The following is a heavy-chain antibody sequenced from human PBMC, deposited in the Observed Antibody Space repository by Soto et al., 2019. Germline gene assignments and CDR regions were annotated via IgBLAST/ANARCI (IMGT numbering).Heavy chain of an antibody. CDR1: GFTFSSYN. J-gene: IGHJ4*02. V-gene: IGHV3-48*02. CDR3: ARDDSGWEYYFDY. CDR2: ISSGSGTI. D-gene: IGHD6-19*01. Sequence: PGGSLRLSCAASGFTFSSYNMNWVRQAPGKGLEWLSYISSGSGTIYYADSVKGRFTISRDNAKNSLYLQMNSLRDEDTAVYYCARDDSGWEYYFDYWGQGALVTVSS.